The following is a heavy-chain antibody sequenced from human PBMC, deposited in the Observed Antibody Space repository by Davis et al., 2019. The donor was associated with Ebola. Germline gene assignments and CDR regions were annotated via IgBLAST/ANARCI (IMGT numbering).Heavy chain of an antibody. J-gene: IGHJ5*02. CDR2: IYYSGST. CDR1: GGSISSYY. V-gene: IGHV4-59*01. CDR3: ARELDTAMPYGWFDP. Sequence: PSETLSLTCTVSGGSISSYYWSWIRQPPGKGLEWIGYIYYSGSTNYNPSLKSRVTISVDTSKNQFSLKLSSVTAADTAVYYCARELDTAMPYGWFDPWGQGTLVTVSS. D-gene: IGHD5-18*01.